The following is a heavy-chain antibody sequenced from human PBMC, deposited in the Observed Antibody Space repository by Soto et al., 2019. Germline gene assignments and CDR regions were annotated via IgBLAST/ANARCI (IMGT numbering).Heavy chain of an antibody. D-gene: IGHD1-26*01. CDR1: GNTFSYRY. J-gene: IGHJ4*02. Sequence: QMQLVQSGAEVTKTGSSVTVSCQALGNTFSYRYLHWVRQAPGQALEWMGWIAPFSGDVHYAPKFPERVTLTRDRSINTAYMRMSSLRSEDTAIYFCASGGAGSGPFTWELPDHWGQGPLVTVSS. CDR2: IAPFSGDV. V-gene: IGHV1-45*02. CDR3: ASGGAGSGPFTWELPDH.